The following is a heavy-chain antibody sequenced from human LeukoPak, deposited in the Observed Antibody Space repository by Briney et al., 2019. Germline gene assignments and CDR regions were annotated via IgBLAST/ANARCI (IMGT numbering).Heavy chain of an antibody. Sequence: GATVKVSCKASGYTFTSYGISWVRQAPGQGLEWMGWISAYNGNTNYAQKLQGRVTMTTDTSTSTAYMELRSLRSDDTAVYYCARDGVWFATVTTGEFNWFDPWGQGTLVTVSS. CDR3: ARDGVWFATVTTGEFNWFDP. CDR2: ISAYNGNT. J-gene: IGHJ5*02. D-gene: IGHD4-17*01. V-gene: IGHV1-18*01. CDR1: GYTFTSYG.